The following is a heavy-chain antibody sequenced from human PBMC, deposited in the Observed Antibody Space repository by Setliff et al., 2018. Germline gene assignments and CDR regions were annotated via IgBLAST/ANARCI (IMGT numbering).Heavy chain of an antibody. V-gene: IGHV1-18*01. J-gene: IGHJ4*02. CDR2: ISPYYGNT. D-gene: IGHD3-22*01. Sequence: ASVKVSCKTSGYSFTVFGISWVRQAPGQGLEWMGWISPYYGNTNYAQQFQGRVTMTTDTSTTTAYMELTSLTSDDAALYYWVRGQGPRTVVAIPFDHWGQGTLVTVSS. CDR1: GYSFTVFG. CDR3: VRGQGPRTVVAIPFDH.